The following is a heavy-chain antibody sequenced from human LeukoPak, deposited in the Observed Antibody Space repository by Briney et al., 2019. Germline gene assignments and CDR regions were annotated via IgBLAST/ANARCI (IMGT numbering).Heavy chain of an antibody. Sequence: GASVKVSCKVSGYTLTELSMHWVRQAPGKGLEWMGGFDPEDGETIYAQKFQGRVTITADESTSTAYMELSSLRSEDTAVYYCAREPKEYYYDSSGYPNYYYYYYMDVWGKGTTVTVSS. D-gene: IGHD3-22*01. CDR1: GYTLTELS. J-gene: IGHJ6*03. CDR2: FDPEDGET. V-gene: IGHV1-24*01. CDR3: AREPKEYYYDSSGYPNYYYYYYMDV.